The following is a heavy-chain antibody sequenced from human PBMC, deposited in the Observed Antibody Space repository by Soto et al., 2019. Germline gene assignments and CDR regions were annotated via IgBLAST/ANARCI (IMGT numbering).Heavy chain of an antibody. Sequence: PGGSLRLSCAASGFTFSSYAMSWVRQAPGKGLEWVSAISGSGGSTYYADSVKGRFTISRDNSKNTLYLQMNSLRAEDTAVYYCAKDREITMIVVVMTTHFDYWGQGTLVTVSS. CDR3: AKDREITMIVVVMTTHFDY. J-gene: IGHJ4*02. V-gene: IGHV3-23*01. D-gene: IGHD3-22*01. CDR1: GFTFSSYA. CDR2: ISGSGGST.